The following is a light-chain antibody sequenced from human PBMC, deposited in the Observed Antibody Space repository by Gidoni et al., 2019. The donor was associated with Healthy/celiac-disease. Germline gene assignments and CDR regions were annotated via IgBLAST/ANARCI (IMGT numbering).Light chain of an antibody. J-gene: IGKJ1*01. CDR2: WAS. V-gene: IGKV4-1*01. Sequence: DIVMTQSPDSLAVSLGERATINCKSSQSVLYSSNNKNYLAWYQQKPGQPPKLLIYWASTRESGVPDRFSGSGSGTDFTLTISSLQAEDVAVYYCQQYYTPHGTFXQXTRVEI. CDR3: QQYYTPHGT. CDR1: QSVLYSSNNKNY.